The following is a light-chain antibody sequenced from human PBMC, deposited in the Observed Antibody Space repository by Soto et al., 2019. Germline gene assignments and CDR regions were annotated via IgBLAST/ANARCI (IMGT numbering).Light chain of an antibody. J-gene: IGKJ2*01. CDR2: WAS. CDR3: QQYYSTPYT. CDR1: QSVFYSSNNNNC. Sequence: DIVMTQSPDSLAVSLGERATINCKSSQSVFYSSNNNNCLAWYQQKPGHPPELLIYWASTRESGVPDRFSGSGSGTDFTLTISSLQAEDVAVYYCQQYYSTPYTFGQGTKLEIK. V-gene: IGKV4-1*01.